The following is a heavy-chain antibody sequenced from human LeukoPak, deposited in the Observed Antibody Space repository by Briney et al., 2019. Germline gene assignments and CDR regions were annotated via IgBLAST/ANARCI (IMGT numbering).Heavy chain of an antibody. Sequence: SETLSLTCTVSSGSISSSSYYWGWIRQPPGKGLEWIGSIYYSGSTYYNPSLKSRVTISVDTSKNQFSLKLSSVTAADTAVYYCASDLQTYFDYWGQGTLVTVSS. CDR2: IYYSGST. J-gene: IGHJ4*02. CDR1: SGSISSSSYY. V-gene: IGHV4-39*07. CDR3: ASDLQTYFDY.